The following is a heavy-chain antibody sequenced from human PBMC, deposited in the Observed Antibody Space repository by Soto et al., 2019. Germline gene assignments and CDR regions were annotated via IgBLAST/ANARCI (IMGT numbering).Heavy chain of an antibody. D-gene: IGHD5-18*01. CDR2: ISGSGGST. Sequence: GGSLRLSCAASGFTFSSYAMSWVRQAPGKGLEWVSAISGSGGSTYYADSVKGRFTISRDNSKNTLYLQMNSLRAEDTAVYYCAKSSARGYSYGTMDYWGQGTLVTVSS. J-gene: IGHJ4*02. V-gene: IGHV3-23*01. CDR1: GFTFSSYA. CDR3: AKSSARGYSYGTMDY.